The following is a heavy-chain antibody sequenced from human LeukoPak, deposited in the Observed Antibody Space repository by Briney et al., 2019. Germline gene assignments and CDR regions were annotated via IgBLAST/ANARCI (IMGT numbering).Heavy chain of an antibody. CDR1: GFTISSNY. CDR2: IYSGGST. J-gene: IGHJ6*03. Sequence: GGSLRLSRAASGFTISSNYMSWVRQAPGKGLEWVSVIYSGGSTYYADSVKGRFTISRDNSKNTLYLQMNSLRAEDTAVYYCARETYYYMDVWGKGTTVTISS. V-gene: IGHV3-53*01. CDR3: ARETYYYMDV.